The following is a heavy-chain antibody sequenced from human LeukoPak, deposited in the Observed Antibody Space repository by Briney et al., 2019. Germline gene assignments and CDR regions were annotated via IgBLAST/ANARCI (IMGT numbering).Heavy chain of an antibody. D-gene: IGHD4-17*01. Sequence: GGSLRLSCLTSGFTLSTNAMSWVRQAPGKGLEWISGISGSGASTYYADSVKGRFTISRDDSRNTLYLQMNSLRAEDTAVYYCAKVKNDYGDYYFDYWGQGTLVTVSS. CDR2: ISGSGAST. CDR3: AKVKNDYGDYYFDY. CDR1: GFTLSTNA. J-gene: IGHJ4*02. V-gene: IGHV3-23*01.